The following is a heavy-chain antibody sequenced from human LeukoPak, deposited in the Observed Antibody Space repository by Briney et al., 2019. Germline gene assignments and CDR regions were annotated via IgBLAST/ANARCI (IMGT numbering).Heavy chain of an antibody. CDR1: GFTFTNYA. J-gene: IGHJ4*02. CDR3: AKLYCSSTTCYRKFSDY. CDR2: ISGSDDST. V-gene: IGHV3-23*01. Sequence: GGSLRLSCTASGFTFTNYAMSWARQAPGKGLEWLSSISGSDDSTSYADSVEGRFTISRDNSKNTVYLQMNNLRAEDTAVYFCAKLYCSSTTCYRKFSDYWGQGILVTVSS. D-gene: IGHD2-2*01.